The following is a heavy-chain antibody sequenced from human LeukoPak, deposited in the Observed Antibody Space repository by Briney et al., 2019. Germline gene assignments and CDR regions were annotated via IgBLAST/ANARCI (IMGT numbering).Heavy chain of an antibody. CDR2: IYYSGSS. D-gene: IGHD5-24*01. J-gene: IGHJ4*02. CDR1: GGSISSGSYY. Sequence: SETLSLTCTASGGSISSGSYYWGWIRQPPGKGLEWIGSIYYSGSSYYNPSLKSRVTISVDTSKNQFSLKLSSVTAADTAVYYCARRAHNSVYFDYWGQGTLVTVSS. V-gene: IGHV4-39*01. CDR3: ARRAHNSVYFDY.